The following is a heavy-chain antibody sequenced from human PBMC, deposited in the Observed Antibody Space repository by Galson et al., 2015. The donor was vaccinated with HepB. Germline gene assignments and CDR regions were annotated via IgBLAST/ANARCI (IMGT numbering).Heavy chain of an antibody. Sequence: QSGAEVKKPGESLRISCKGSGYSFTNHWIGWVRQMPGKGLEWMAVVFPGDSDIRYSPSFQGQVTISADKSISTAYLQWSSLKASDTAMYYCTRSGFNSRYGFDYWGQGTLVTVSS. CDR3: TRSGFNSRYGFDY. J-gene: IGHJ4*02. V-gene: IGHV5-51*01. D-gene: IGHD5-24*01. CDR1: GYSFTNHW. CDR2: VFPGDSDI.